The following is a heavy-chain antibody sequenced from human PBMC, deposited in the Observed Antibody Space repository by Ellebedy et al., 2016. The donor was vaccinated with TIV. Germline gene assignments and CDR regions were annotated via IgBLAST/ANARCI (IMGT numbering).Heavy chain of an antibody. V-gene: IGHV4-34*01. CDR2: ISSSGTT. CDR3: ARRPDGLDF. CDR1: GGSLRFNH. Sequence: SQTLSLTXXVYGGSLRFNHWTWIRPSPGKALEYFGEISSSGTTNYNPSLKSRVTISVDTSKKQISLRLSSVTAADTGIYYCARRPDGLDFWGPGTLVTVSS. J-gene: IGHJ4*02.